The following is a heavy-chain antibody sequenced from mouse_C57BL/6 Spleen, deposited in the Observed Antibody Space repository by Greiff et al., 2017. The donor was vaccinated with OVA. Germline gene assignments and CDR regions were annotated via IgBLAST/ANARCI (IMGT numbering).Heavy chain of an antibody. V-gene: IGHV5-6*01. Sequence: EVMLVESGGDLVKPGGSLKLSCAASGFTFSSYGMSWVRQTPDKRLEWVATISSGGSYTYYPDSVKGRFTISRDNAKNTLYLQMSSLKSEDTAMYYCARIPGFGYWGQGTLVTVSA. J-gene: IGHJ3*01. CDR2: ISSGGSYT. D-gene: IGHD5-1-1*01. CDR3: ARIPGFGY. CDR1: GFTFSSYG.